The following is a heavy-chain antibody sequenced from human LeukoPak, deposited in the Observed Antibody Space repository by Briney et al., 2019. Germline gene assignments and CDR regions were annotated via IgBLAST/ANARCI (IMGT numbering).Heavy chain of an antibody. CDR3: AKDRQGGYKDY. Sequence: PGGSLRLSCAASGFTFSSYGMHWVRQAPGKGLEWVAVISYDGSNKYYADSVKGRFTISRDNSKNTLYLQMNSLRAEDTAVYYCAKDRQGGYKDYWGQGTLVTVSS. J-gene: IGHJ4*02. D-gene: IGHD5-24*01. CDR2: ISYDGSNK. V-gene: IGHV3-30*18. CDR1: GFTFSSYG.